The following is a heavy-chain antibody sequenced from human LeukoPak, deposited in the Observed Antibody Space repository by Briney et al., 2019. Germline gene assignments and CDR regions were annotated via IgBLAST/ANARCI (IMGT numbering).Heavy chain of an antibody. V-gene: IGHV3-23*01. J-gene: IGHJ4*02. D-gene: IGHD6-19*01. Sequence: GGSLRLSRAASGFTFSSYAMSWVRQAPGKGLEWVSAISGSGGSTYYADSVKGRFTISRDNSKNTLYLQMNSLRAEDTAVYYCAKDSSGWYVCPDYWGQGTLVTVSS. CDR2: ISGSGGST. CDR3: AKDSSGWYVCPDY. CDR1: GFTFSSYA.